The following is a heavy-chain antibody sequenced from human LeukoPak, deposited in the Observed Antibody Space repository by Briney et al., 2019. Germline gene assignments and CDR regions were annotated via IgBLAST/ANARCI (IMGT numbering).Heavy chain of an antibody. J-gene: IGHJ4*02. CDR3: ARAPGLPDY. Sequence: GGSLRLSCAASGFTVSSNCMSWVRQAPGKGLEWVSVIXSGXXTXXXXXVKXXXXISRXXSKNTLYLQTNSLGAEDTAVYYCARAPGLPDYWGQGTLVTVSS. CDR2: IXSGXXT. V-gene: IGHV3-53*01. CDR1: GFTVSSNC. D-gene: IGHD5-12*01.